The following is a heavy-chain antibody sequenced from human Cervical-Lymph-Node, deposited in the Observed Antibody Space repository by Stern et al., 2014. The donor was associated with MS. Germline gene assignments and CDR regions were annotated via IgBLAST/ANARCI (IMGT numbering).Heavy chain of an antibody. CDR2: IDISGATT. J-gene: IGHJ4*02. CDR3: ANEIRPNDY. Sequence: EVHLVESGGDLVQPGGSLRLSCAVSGFAFSSHAMRWVRQAPGKGLEWVSRIDISGATTFYAYAVSGRFTISRDNSKNTLYLQMNTLTAEDTAVYYCANEIRPNDYWGQGTLVTVSS. CDR1: GFAFSSHA. V-gene: IGHV3-23*05. D-gene: IGHD6-6*01.